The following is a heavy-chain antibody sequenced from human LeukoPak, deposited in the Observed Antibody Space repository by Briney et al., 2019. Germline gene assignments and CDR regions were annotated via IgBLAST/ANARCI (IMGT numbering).Heavy chain of an antibody. V-gene: IGHV1-2*02. Sequence: ASVKVSCKASGYTFTGYYMHWVRQAPGQGLEWMGWINPNSGGTNLPQKFQGRVTMTRDTSISTAYMELSRLRSDDTAVYYCARRGDYYDSSGYEGFEYWGQGTLVTVSS. CDR1: GYTFTGYY. D-gene: IGHD3-22*01. J-gene: IGHJ4*02. CDR3: ARRGDYYDSSGYEGFEY. CDR2: INPNSGGT.